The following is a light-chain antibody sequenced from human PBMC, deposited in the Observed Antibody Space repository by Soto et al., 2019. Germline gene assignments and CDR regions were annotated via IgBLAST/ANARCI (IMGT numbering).Light chain of an antibody. CDR1: SSDVGGYNY. Sequence: QSALTQPASVSGSPGQSITISCTGTSSDVGGYNYVSWYQQHPGKAPKLMIYEVSNRPSGVSSRFSGSKSGNTASLTISGLQAEDDADYYCSSYTNSSPYVFGTGTKVTVL. V-gene: IGLV2-14*01. CDR2: EVS. J-gene: IGLJ1*01. CDR3: SSYTNSSPYV.